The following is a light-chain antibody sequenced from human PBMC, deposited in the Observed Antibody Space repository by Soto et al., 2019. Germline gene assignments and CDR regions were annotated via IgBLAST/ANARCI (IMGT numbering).Light chain of an antibody. CDR2: GAS. J-gene: IGKJ4*01. CDR1: QSVSSKY. Sequence: DIVLTQSPGTLSLSPGERAALSCRASQSVSSKYIAWYQQKPGQAPRLLIYGASNRATGIPDRFSGSGSGTNFTLTISRLEPEDFAVYYCQQHDTSPLTFGGGTKVEIK. CDR3: QQHDTSPLT. V-gene: IGKV3-20*01.